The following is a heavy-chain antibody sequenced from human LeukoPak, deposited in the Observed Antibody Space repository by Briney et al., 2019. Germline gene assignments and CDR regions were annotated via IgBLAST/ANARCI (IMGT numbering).Heavy chain of an antibody. CDR2: TYYRSKWYT. V-gene: IGHV6-1*01. J-gene: IGHJ3*02. CDR1: GDSLSANRAA. D-gene: IGHD6-6*01. Sequence: SQTLSLTCAISGDSLSANRAARNWTRQSPSRGLEWLVRTYYRSKWYTDYTISVKSRITINSDTSKNQFSLQLNSVTPEDTAIYSCARGFSESSPGAFDNWGQGILVTVSS. CDR3: ARGFSESSPGAFDN.